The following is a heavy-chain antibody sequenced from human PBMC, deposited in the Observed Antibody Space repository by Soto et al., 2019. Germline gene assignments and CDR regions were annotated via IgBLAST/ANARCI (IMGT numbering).Heavy chain of an antibody. J-gene: IGHJ5*02. CDR3: ARGLECRGYCLDKPTWFGP. CDR2: IIPIFGTP. CDR1: GGTFSTYT. Sequence: SVKVSCKASGGTFSTYTFSWVRQAPGQGLGWMGRIIPIFGTPYYAQKFQGRVTITADKSTSTVYMELSSLGSDDTAVYFCARGLECRGYCLDKPTWFGPWGQGTLVTVSS. D-gene: IGHD2-15*01. V-gene: IGHV1-69*06.